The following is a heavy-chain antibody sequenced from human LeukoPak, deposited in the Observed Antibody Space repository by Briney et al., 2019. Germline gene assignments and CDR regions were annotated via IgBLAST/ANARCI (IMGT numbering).Heavy chain of an antibody. CDR2: FDPEDGET. CDR1: GYTLTELS. J-gene: IGHJ4*02. D-gene: IGHD6-19*01. Sequence: ASVKVSCKVSGYTLTELSMHWVRQAPGKGLEWMGGFDPEDGETIYAQKFQGRVTMTEDTSTDTAYMELSSLRSEDTAVYYCATLGSGWCYFDYWGQGTLVTVSS. V-gene: IGHV1-24*01. CDR3: ATLGSGWCYFDY.